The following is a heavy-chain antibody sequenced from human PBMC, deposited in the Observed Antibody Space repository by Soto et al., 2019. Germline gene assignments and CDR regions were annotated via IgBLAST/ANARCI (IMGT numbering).Heavy chain of an antibody. J-gene: IGHJ4*02. CDR1: GFTFSSYA. D-gene: IGHD3-22*01. CDR3: ARDRRYYYDNSGPLDY. Sequence: QVQLVESGGGVVQPGRSLRLSCAASGFTFSSYAMHWVRQAPGKGLEWVAVISYDGRNKYYADSVKGRFTISRDNSKNTLYLQMNSLRAEDTAVYYCARDRRYYYDNSGPLDYWGQGTLVTVSS. CDR2: ISYDGRNK. V-gene: IGHV3-30-3*01.